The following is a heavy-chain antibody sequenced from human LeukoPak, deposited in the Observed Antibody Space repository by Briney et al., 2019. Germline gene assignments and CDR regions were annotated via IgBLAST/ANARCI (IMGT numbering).Heavy chain of an antibody. CDR1: GFTFSSYA. CDR3: AREYYDFWSGSYGMDV. Sequence: GGSLRLSCAASGFTFSSYAMHWVRQAPGKGLEWVAVISYDGSNKYYADSVKGRFTIPRDNSKNTLYLQMNSLRAEDTAVYYCAREYYDFWSGSYGMDVWGQGTTVTVSS. CDR2: ISYDGSNK. J-gene: IGHJ6*02. V-gene: IGHV3-30*04. D-gene: IGHD3-3*01.